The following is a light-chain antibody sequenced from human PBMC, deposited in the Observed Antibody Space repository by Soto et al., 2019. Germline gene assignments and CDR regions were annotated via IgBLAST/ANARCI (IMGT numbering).Light chain of an antibody. CDR3: QQYKNWPPWT. Sequence: EIVMTQSQGTLSASPGERATLSCRASQNINNDLALYQQKPGQAPRLLIYGTSTRATGIPARFSGSGSGTEFTLSISSLQSEDFAVYYCQQYKNWPPWTFGQGTKVEIK. J-gene: IGKJ1*01. V-gene: IGKV3-15*01. CDR2: GTS. CDR1: QNINND.